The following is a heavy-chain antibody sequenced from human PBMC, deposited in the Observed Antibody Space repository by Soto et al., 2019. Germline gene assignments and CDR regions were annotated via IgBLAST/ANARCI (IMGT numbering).Heavy chain of an antibody. CDR1: GGSISSSSYY. V-gene: IGHV4-39*01. D-gene: IGHD5-12*01. CDR3: ATLNLSRDGYHFDY. Sequence: SETLSLTCTVSGGSISSSSYYWGWIRQPPGKGLEWIGSIYYSGSTYYNPSLKSRVTISVDTSKNQFSLKLSSVTAADTAVYYCATLNLSRDGYHFDYWGQGTLVTVSS. CDR2: IYYSGST. J-gene: IGHJ4*02.